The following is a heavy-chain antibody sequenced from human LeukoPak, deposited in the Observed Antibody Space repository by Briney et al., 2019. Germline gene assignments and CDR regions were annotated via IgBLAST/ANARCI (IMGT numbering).Heavy chain of an antibody. J-gene: IGHJ1*01. V-gene: IGHV3-7*01. Sequence: GGSLRLSYEGSGFTFSNYWMGWVRRAPGKGLQWEANIKTDGSEKYYVDSVKGRFTISRDNAKNSLYLQMNSLRAEDTAVYYCATYSSLNRREFQYWGQGTLLTVSS. CDR2: IKTDGSEK. D-gene: IGHD3-22*01. CDR3: ATYSSLNRREFQY. CDR1: GFTFSNYW.